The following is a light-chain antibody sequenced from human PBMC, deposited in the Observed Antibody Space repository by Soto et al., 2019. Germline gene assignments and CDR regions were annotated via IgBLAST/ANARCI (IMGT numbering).Light chain of an antibody. J-gene: IGKJ1*01. CDR3: QQYNSYRA. CDR1: QSIDTW. CDR2: KAS. V-gene: IGKV1-5*03. Sequence: DIKMTQSPSTLSSSVGDRVTITCRASQSIDTWLAWHQQKPGQVPKLLISKASSLESVVPSRFSGSGSGTDFTLTISSLQPDDSATYYCQQYNSYRAFGQGTKVDIK.